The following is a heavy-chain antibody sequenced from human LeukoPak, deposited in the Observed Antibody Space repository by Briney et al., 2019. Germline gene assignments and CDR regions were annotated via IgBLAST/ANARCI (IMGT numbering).Heavy chain of an antibody. J-gene: IGHJ6*03. V-gene: IGHV1-69*06. Sequence: ASVKVSCKASGYTFTSYDINWVRQAPGQGLEWMGGIIPIFGTANYAQKFQGRVTITADKSTSTAYMELSSLRSEDTAVYYCAREGGGYRLTYYMDVWGKGTTVTVSS. CDR2: IIPIFGTA. D-gene: IGHD3-16*01. CDR1: GYTFTSYD. CDR3: AREGGGYRLTYYMDV.